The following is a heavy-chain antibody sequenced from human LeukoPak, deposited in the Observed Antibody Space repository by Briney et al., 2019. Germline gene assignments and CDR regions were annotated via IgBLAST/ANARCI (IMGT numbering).Heavy chain of an antibody. CDR3: ARRHYGDYYYYYMDV. CDR2: MNPNSGNT. J-gene: IGHJ6*03. D-gene: IGHD4-17*01. V-gene: IGHV1-8*01. Sequence: ASVKVSCKASGYTFTSYDINWVRQATGQGLEWMGWMNPNSGNTGYAQKFQGRVTMTRNTSISTAYMELSSLRSEDTAVYYCARRHYGDYYYYYMDVWGKGTTVTVSS. CDR1: GYTFTSYD.